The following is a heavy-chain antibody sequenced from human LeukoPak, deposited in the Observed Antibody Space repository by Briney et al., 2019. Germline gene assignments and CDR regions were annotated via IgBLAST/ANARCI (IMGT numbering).Heavy chain of an antibody. J-gene: IGHJ6*02. V-gene: IGHV3-23*01. CDR2: ISGSGGST. D-gene: IGHD1-26*01. CDR3: ARDCSGSHVQLCGMDV. CDR1: GFTFSSYA. Sequence: GGSLRLSCAASGFTFSSYAMSWVRQAPGKGLEWVSAISGSGGSTYYADSVKGRFTISRNNSKNTLYLQMNSLRAEDTAVYYCARDCSGSHVQLCGMDVWGQGTTVTVSS.